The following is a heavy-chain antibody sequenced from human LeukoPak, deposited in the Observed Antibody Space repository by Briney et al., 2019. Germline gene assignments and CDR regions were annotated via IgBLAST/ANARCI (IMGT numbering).Heavy chain of an antibody. CDR3: ATDQWLDYYYGMDV. Sequence: GGSLRLSCAASGFTFSSSAMSWVRQAPGKGLEWVSVISGSGGSTYYADSVKGRFTISRDNSKNTLYLQMNSLRAEDTAVYYCATDQWLDYYYGMDVWGQGTTVTVSS. D-gene: IGHD6-19*01. J-gene: IGHJ6*02. CDR2: ISGSGGST. V-gene: IGHV3-23*01. CDR1: GFTFSSSA.